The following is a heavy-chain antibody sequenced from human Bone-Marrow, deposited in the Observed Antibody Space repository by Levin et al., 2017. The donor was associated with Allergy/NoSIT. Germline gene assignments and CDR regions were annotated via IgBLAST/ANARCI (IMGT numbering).Heavy chain of an antibody. J-gene: IGHJ4*02. Sequence: GESLKISCAASGLTFSSYGMHWVRQAPGKGLEWVAVISYDGSNKYYADSVKGRFTISRDNSKNTLYLQMNSLRAEDTAVYYCAKDHFGDLDHWGQGTLVTVSS. D-gene: IGHD3-16*01. CDR3: AKDHFGDLDH. CDR1: GLTFSSYG. CDR2: ISYDGSNK. V-gene: IGHV3-30*18.